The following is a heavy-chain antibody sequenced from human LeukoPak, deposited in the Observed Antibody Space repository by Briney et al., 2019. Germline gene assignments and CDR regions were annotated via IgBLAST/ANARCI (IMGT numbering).Heavy chain of an antibody. CDR3: ARQQQLDY. J-gene: IGHJ4*02. CDR2: ISTSSSTI. V-gene: IGHV3-48*02. D-gene: IGHD6-13*01. CDR1: GFSFRSYS. Sequence: GGSLRLSCAASGFSFRSYSMSWVRQAPGKGLEWVSYISTSSSTIYYADSVKGRITISRDNAKNSLYLQMNSLRDEDTAVYYCARQQQLDYWGQGTLVTVSS.